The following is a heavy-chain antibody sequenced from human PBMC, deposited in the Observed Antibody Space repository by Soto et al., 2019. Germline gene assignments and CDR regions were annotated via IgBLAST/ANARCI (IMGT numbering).Heavy chain of an antibody. CDR1: GFTFSSYS. V-gene: IGHV3-48*02. CDR2: ISSSSSTI. J-gene: IGHJ6*02. CDR3: SRVRFLLWLLTGHGMDV. D-gene: IGHD3-3*01. Sequence: EVQLVESGGGLVQPGGSLRLSCAASGFTFSSYSMNWVRQAPGKGLEWVSYISSSSSTIYYADSVKGRFTISREKANNPLYRQMNSLRDDATAVYYCSRVRFLLWLLTGHGMDVWGQVTTVTVSS.